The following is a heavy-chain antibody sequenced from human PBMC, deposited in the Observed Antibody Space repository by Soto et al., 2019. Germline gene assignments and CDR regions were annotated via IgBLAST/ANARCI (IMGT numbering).Heavy chain of an antibody. V-gene: IGHV4-34*01. CDR3: ARKRNTGWYFDY. Sequence: QVQLQQWGAGLLKPSETLSLTCAVYGGSFSGHYWSWIRQPPGKGLEWIGEINHSGSTNYNPSLKSRVTISVDTSKNQFSLKLSSVTAADTAVYYCARKRNTGWYFDYWGQGTLVTVSS. CDR1: GGSFSGHY. CDR2: INHSGST. J-gene: IGHJ4*02. D-gene: IGHD6-19*01.